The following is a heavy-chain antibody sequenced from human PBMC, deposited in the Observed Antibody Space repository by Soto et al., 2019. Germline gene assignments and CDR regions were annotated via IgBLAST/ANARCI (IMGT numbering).Heavy chain of an antibody. CDR1: GGSISSGDYY. D-gene: IGHD3-22*01. CDR3: ARDGDYYYSIGFFWRYFAY. J-gene: IGHJ4*02. V-gene: IGHV4-30-4*01. CDR2: IYYSGST. Sequence: SETLSLTCTVSGGSISSGDYYWSWIRQPPGKGLEWIGYIYYSGSTYYNPSLKIRVTISVDKSKNQFSLKLSSLTAADKAVYYCARDGDYYYSIGFFWRYFAYWGQGTLVPVPP.